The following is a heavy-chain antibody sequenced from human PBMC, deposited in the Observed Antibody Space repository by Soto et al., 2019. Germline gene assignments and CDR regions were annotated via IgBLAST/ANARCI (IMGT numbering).Heavy chain of an antibody. J-gene: IGHJ3*02. V-gene: IGHV4-30-2*01. Sequence: QLQLQESGSGLVKPSQTLSLTCAVSGGSISSGGYSWSWIRQPPGKGLEWIGYIYHSGSTYYNPSLKSRVTISVDRSKNQFSLKLSSVTAADTAVYYCATEGDGYKKGEGAFDIWGQGTMVTVSS. CDR1: GGSISSGGYS. D-gene: IGHD5-12*01. CDR2: IYHSGST. CDR3: ATEGDGYKKGEGAFDI.